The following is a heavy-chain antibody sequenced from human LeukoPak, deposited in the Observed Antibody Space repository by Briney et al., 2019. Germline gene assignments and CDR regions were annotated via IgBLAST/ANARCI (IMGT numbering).Heavy chain of an antibody. CDR1: GGSISSSSYY. J-gene: IGHJ5*02. V-gene: IGHV4-39*07. CDR2: IYYSGST. Sequence: SETLSLTCTVSGGSISSSSYYWGWTRQPPGKGLEWIGSIYYSGSTYYNPSLKSRVTISVDTSKNQFSLKLSSVTAADTAVYYCAREGTRGYSQWMVQNNWFDPWGQGTLVTVSS. D-gene: IGHD5-18*01. CDR3: AREGTRGYSQWMVQNNWFDP.